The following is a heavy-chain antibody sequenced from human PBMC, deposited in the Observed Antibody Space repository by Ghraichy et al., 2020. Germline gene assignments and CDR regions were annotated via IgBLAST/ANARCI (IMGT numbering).Heavy chain of an antibody. CDR3: ARTRQYYYGSGSRHDAFDI. D-gene: IGHD3-10*01. Sequence: GESLNISCAASGFTFSSYSMNWVRQAPGKGLEWVSSISSSSSYIYYADSVKGRFTISRDNAKNSLYLQMNSLRAEDTAVYYCARTRQYYYGSGSRHDAFDIWGQGTMVTVSS. V-gene: IGHV3-21*01. CDR2: ISSSSSYI. CDR1: GFTFSSYS. J-gene: IGHJ3*02.